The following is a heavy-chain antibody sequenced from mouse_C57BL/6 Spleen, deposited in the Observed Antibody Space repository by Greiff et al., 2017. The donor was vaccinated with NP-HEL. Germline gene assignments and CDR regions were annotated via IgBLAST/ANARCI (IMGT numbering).Heavy chain of an antibody. Sequence: VQLQQPGAELVMPGASVKLSCKASGYTFTSYWMHWVKQRPGQGLEWIGEIDPSDSYTNYNQKFKGKSTLTVDKSSSTAYMQLSSLTSEDSAVYYGASYPPMITGGYWYFDVWGTGTTVTVAS. CDR2: IDPSDSYT. V-gene: IGHV1-69*01. CDR3: ASYPPMITGGYWYFDV. J-gene: IGHJ1*03. CDR1: GYTFTSYW. D-gene: IGHD2-4*01.